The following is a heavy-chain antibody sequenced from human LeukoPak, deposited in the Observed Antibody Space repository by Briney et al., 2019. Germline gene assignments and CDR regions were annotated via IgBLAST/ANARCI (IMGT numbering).Heavy chain of an antibody. CDR3: ARPAIAAASSSPYGMDV. Sequence: SETLSLTCTVSGGSINSTSYYWGWIRQPPGKGLEWIGSIYYSGSTYYNPSLKSRVTISVDTSKNQFSLKLSSVTAADTAVYYCARPAIAAASSSPYGMDVWGQGTTVTVSS. D-gene: IGHD6-13*01. CDR1: GGSINSTSYY. V-gene: IGHV4-39*01. CDR2: IYYSGST. J-gene: IGHJ6*02.